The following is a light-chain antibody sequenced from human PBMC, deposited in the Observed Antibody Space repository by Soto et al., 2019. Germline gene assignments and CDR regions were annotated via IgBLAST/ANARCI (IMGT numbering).Light chain of an antibody. CDR1: QSVNSY. Sequence: EIVMTQSPVTLSVSPGERVTLSCRASQSVNSYLAWYQQKPGQTPRLLIYAASTRATGVPARFSGSGSGTEFTLTISSLQSEDFAVYYCQRYNDWPQTFGQGTKVEIK. CDR3: QRYNDWPQT. J-gene: IGKJ1*01. CDR2: AAS. V-gene: IGKV3-15*01.